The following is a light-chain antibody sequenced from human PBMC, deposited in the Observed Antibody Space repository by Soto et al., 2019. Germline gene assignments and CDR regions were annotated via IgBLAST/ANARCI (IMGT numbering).Light chain of an antibody. Sequence: DIQMTQSPSSLSASVGDRVTITCQASQDIDKYLNWYQQKPGKAPKLLIDDVTNLETGVPSRFSGSGSGTHSTVAIGSLKPEDIATYYCQQYYDLPITCGQGTRLEIK. CDR2: DVT. V-gene: IGKV1-33*01. CDR1: QDIDKY. CDR3: QQYYDLPIT. J-gene: IGKJ5*01.